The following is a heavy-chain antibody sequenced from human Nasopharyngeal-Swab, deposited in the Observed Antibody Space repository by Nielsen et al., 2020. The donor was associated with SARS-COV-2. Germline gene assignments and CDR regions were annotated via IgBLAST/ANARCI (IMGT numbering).Heavy chain of an antibody. D-gene: IGHD2-8*02. CDR1: GFTFSSYA. V-gene: IGHV3-23*03. CDR3: AKDETLLGYYYYGMDV. CDR2: IYSGGSST. Sequence: GESLKISCAASGFTFSSYAMSWVRQAPGKGLEWVSVIYSGGSSTYYADSVKGRFTISRDNSKNTLYLQMNSLRAEDTAVYYCAKDETLLGYYYYGMDVWGQGTTVTVSS. J-gene: IGHJ6*02.